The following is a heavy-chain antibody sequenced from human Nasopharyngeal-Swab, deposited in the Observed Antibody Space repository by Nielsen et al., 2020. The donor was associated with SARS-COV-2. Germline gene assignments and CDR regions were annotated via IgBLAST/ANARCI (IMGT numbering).Heavy chain of an antibody. J-gene: IGHJ6*03. D-gene: IGHD3-3*01. CDR1: GGSFSDNY. V-gene: IGHV4-34*01. Sequence: LSFAVYGGSFSDNYWNWVRQSPGKGLEWIGEISHSGATNYKSSLKSRVVMSVDTSKNQFSLNLRSVTAADTAVYYCARGYRSWSFPSSYYYYYMGVWGQGTTVTVSS. CDR3: ARGYRSWSFPSSYYYYYMGV. CDR2: ISHSGAT.